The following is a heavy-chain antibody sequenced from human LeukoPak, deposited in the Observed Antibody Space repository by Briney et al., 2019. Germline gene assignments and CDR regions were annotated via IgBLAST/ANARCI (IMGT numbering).Heavy chain of an antibody. V-gene: IGHV4-4*09. Sequence: SETLSLTCTVSGGSISSYYWSWIRQPPGKGLEWIGYIYTSGSTNYNPSLESRVTISVDTSKNQFSLKLSSVTAADTAVYYCARPVYRDCSGGSCYSGWFDPWGQGTLVTVSS. J-gene: IGHJ5*02. CDR2: IYTSGST. CDR1: GGSISSYY. CDR3: ARPVYRDCSGGSCYSGWFDP. D-gene: IGHD2-15*01.